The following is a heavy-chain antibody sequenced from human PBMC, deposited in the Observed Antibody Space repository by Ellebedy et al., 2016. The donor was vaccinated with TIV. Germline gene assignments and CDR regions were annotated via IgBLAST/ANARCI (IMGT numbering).Heavy chain of an antibody. CDR1: GFTFSSYS. CDR3: ASLPRYSLFDY. CDR2: ISSSSSTI. J-gene: IGHJ4*02. D-gene: IGHD2-21*01. Sequence: GESLKISXAASGFTFSSYSMNWVRQAPGKGLEWVSYISSSSSTIYYADSVKGRFTISRDNSKNTLYLQMNSLRAEDTAVYYCASLPRYSLFDYWGQGTLVTVSS. V-gene: IGHV3-48*01.